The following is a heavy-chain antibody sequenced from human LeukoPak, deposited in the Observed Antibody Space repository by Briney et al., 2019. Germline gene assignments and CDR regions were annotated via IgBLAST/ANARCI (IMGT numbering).Heavy chain of an antibody. D-gene: IGHD6-13*01. J-gene: IGHJ6*03. Sequence: VASVKVSCKVSGYTLTELSMHWVRQAPGKGLEWMGGFDPEDGEVRYAQKFQGRVTMTEDTSTDTAYMELSSLRSEDTAVYYCATHQGEQQEIDYYYYYMDVWGKGTTVTVSS. CDR3: ATHQGEQQEIDYYYYYMDV. CDR1: GYTLTELS. V-gene: IGHV1-24*01. CDR2: FDPEDGEV.